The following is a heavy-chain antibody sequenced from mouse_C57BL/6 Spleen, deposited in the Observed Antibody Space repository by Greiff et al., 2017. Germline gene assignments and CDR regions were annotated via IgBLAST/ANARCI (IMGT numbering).Heavy chain of an antibody. CDR1: GFNIKDYD. D-gene: IGHD3-2*02. CDR3: GRKDSSAFFDY. V-gene: IGHV14-2*01. CDR2: FEPEGGEN. Sequence: VQLQQSGAELVKPGASVKLSCTASGFNIKDYDMHWVKQRTEQGLEWIGRFEPEGGENKYAPKFQGQATITADTYSNITCLKLSSLAAEDTAIYYCGRKDSSAFFDYWGQGTTLTVSS. J-gene: IGHJ2*01.